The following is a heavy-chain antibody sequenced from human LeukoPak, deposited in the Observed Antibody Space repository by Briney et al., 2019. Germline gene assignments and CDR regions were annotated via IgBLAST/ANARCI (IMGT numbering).Heavy chain of an antibody. Sequence: GESLKISCKGSGYSFTSYWICWVRQMPGKGLEWMGIIYPGDSDTRYSPSFQGQVTISADKSISTAYLQWSSLKASDTAMYYCARPLDYYDSSGYYGAFDIWGQGTMVTVSS. V-gene: IGHV5-51*03. CDR1: GYSFTSYW. CDR2: IYPGDSDT. J-gene: IGHJ3*02. CDR3: ARPLDYYDSSGYYGAFDI. D-gene: IGHD3-22*01.